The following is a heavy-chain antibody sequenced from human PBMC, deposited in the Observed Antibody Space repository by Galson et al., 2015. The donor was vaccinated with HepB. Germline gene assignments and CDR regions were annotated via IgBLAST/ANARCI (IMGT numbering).Heavy chain of an antibody. CDR3: AREGHCSGGSCFGDY. J-gene: IGHJ4*02. D-gene: IGHD2-15*01. CDR1: GYSFTSYW. V-gene: IGHV5-51*01. Sequence: QSGAEVIKPGESLKISCKGSGYSFTSYWIGWVRQMPGKVLEWMRIIYPGDSDTRYSPSFQCQVTISADKSISTAYLQWSSLKASDTAMYDCAREGHCSGGSCFGDYWGQGTLVTVSS. CDR2: IYPGDSDT.